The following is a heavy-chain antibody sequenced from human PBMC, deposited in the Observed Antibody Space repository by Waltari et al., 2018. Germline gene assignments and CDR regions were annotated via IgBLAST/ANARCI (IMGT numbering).Heavy chain of an antibody. D-gene: IGHD2-15*01. CDR1: GYTFTSYD. CDR2: MNPNRGNT. CDR3: ARSGGYCSGGSCYSGWFDP. V-gene: IGHV1-8*03. Sequence: QVQLVQSGAEVKKPGASVKVSCKASGYTFTSYDINWVRQATGQGLEWMGWMNPNRGNTGYARKFQGRVTITRNTSISTAYMELSSLRSEDTAVYYCARSGGYCSGGSCYSGWFDPWGQGTLVTVSS. J-gene: IGHJ5*02.